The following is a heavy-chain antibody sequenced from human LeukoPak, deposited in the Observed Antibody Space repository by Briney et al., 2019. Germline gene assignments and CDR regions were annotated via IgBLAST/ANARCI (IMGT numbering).Heavy chain of an antibody. Sequence: ASVKVSCKASGYTFTSYGISWVLQAPGQGLEWMGWISAYNGNTNYAQKLQGRVTMTTDTSTSTAYMELRSLRSDDTAVYYCARDRTMVRGVTQEIDYWGQGTLVTVSS. J-gene: IGHJ4*02. CDR1: GYTFTSYG. CDR2: ISAYNGNT. V-gene: IGHV1-18*01. D-gene: IGHD3-10*01. CDR3: ARDRTMVRGVTQEIDY.